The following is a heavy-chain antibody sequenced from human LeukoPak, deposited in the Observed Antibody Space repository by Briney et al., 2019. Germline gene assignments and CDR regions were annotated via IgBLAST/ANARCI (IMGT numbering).Heavy chain of an antibody. Sequence: GGSLRLSCAASGFTFSSYWMHWVRQAPGKGLVWVSRINSDGSSTSYADSVKGRFTISRDNAKNTLYLQMNSLRAEGTAVYYCARVEYSLPLLQSYFDYWGQGTLVTVSS. J-gene: IGHJ4*02. D-gene: IGHD2-21*01. CDR3: ARVEYSLPLLQSYFDY. CDR1: GFTFSSYW. V-gene: IGHV3-74*01. CDR2: INSDGSST.